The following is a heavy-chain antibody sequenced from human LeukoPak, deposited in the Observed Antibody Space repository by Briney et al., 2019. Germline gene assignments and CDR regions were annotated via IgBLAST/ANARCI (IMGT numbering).Heavy chain of an antibody. CDR2: INHSGST. CDR1: GGSISSYY. J-gene: IGHJ4*02. CDR3: ARAGYYYDSSGYYSGPPDY. V-gene: IGHV4-34*01. D-gene: IGHD3-22*01. Sequence: SETLSLTCTVSGGSISSYYWSWIRQPAGKGLEWIGEINHSGSTNYNPSLKSRVTISVDTSKNQFSLKLSSVTAADTAVYYCARAGYYYDSSGYYSGPPDYWGQGTLVTVSS.